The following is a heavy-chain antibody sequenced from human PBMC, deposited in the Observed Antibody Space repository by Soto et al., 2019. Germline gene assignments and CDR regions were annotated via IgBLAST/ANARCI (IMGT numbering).Heavy chain of an antibody. J-gene: IGHJ4*02. CDR1: GFTFSSHW. V-gene: IGHV3-7*01. CDR3: ARGPY. Sequence: GGSLRLSCAASGFTFSSHWMSWVRQAPGKGLEWVANIKQDGTQKYYVDSVKGRFSISRDNAENSLYLQMNSLGTDDTAVYYCARGPYWGQGTLVTVSS. CDR2: IKQDGTQK.